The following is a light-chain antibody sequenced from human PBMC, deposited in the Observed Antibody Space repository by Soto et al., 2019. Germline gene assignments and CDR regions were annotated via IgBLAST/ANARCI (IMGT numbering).Light chain of an antibody. J-gene: IGKJ2*01. CDR2: DAS. CDR3: QQYESFSPYT. CDR1: ERVSSS. V-gene: IGKV1-5*01. Sequence: DIRMTQSPSTLSAVVGDRVTITCRASERVSSSLAWYQQKPGKAPKLLIYDASTLESGVPSRFSGSGFGTEFTLTINSLQPDDFGTYYCQQYESFSPYTFGRGTRLEIK.